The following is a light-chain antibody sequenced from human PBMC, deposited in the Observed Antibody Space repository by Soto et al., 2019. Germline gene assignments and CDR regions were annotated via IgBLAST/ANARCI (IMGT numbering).Light chain of an antibody. J-gene: IGLJ1*01. V-gene: IGLV2-14*01. CDR2: DVR. Sequence: SVLTQPASVSVSPGQWITISCTGTSSDVCDNNYVSWYQQHPGKAPQLMIYDVRDRPSGDSNRFSGPKSGNMTSLTISRLQAEDEADYNYTLDTSSSTYVFGPGTKVTVL. CDR1: SSDVCDNNY. CDR3: TLDTSSSTYV.